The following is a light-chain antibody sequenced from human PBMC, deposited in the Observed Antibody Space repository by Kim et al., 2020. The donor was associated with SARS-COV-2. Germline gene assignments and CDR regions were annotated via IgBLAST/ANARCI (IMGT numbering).Light chain of an antibody. Sequence: DIQMTQSPSTLSASVGDRVTITCRASQSTSSRLAWYQQKPGKAPNLLIYKASNLETGVPSRFSGSGSGTEFTLTISSLQPDDFAIYYCQQYNSYLYTFGQGTKLEI. CDR2: KAS. J-gene: IGKJ2*01. V-gene: IGKV1-5*01. CDR1: QSTSSR. CDR3: QQYNSYLYT.